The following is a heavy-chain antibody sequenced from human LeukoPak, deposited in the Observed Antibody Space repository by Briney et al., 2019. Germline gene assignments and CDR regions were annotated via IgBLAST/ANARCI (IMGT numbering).Heavy chain of an antibody. CDR3: ARDISGGDDY. CDR2: IGGYNGDT. J-gene: IGHJ4*02. Sequence: ASVKVSCKASGYTFNSYSITWFRQAPGQGLEWMGWIGGYNGDTLYPQKFQGRVTVTTDTSSSTAYMELRSLRSDDTAVYYCARDISGGDDYWGQGTLVTVSS. CDR1: GYTFNSYS. D-gene: IGHD3-16*01. V-gene: IGHV1-18*01.